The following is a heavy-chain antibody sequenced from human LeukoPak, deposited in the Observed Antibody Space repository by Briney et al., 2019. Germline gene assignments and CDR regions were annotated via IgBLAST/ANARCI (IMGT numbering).Heavy chain of an antibody. D-gene: IGHD2-8*02. J-gene: IGHJ4*02. CDR1: GYTFTSYD. CDR3: AIKLSTGGF. CDR2: VNPNSANT. V-gene: IGHV1-8*01. Sequence: GASVKVSCKASGYTFTSYDINWVRQATGQGLEWMGWVNPNSANTAYAQKFQGRVTMTRNTSISTAYMELSSLRSEDTAVYYCAIKLSTGGFRGQGTLVTVSS.